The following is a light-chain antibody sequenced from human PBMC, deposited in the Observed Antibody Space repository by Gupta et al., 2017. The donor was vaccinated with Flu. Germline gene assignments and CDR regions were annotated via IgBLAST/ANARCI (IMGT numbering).Light chain of an antibody. Sequence: EIVLTQSPSTLSLSPGERATLSCRASQSVESTYLAWYQQKPGQAPRLLIYGASRRATGIPDRFSGSGSGTDFTLTINRLEPEDFVVYYCQQHDSSPYTFGGGTKVEIK. CDR3: QQHDSSPYT. J-gene: IGKJ4*01. CDR2: GAS. CDR1: QSVESTY. V-gene: IGKV3-20*01.